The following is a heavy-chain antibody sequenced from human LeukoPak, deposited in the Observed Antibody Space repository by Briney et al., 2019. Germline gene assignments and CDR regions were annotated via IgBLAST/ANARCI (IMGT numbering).Heavy chain of an antibody. CDR1: GGSISSTNW. CDR3: ARNYGVPSYYFDF. CDR2: IYHSGST. D-gene: IGHD4-17*01. Sequence: KSSETLSHTCAVSGGSISSTNWWTWVRQPPGKGLEWIGEIYHSGSTNYNPPLKSRVTISVDKSKNQFSLNLSSVTAADTAVYYCARNYGVPSYYFDFWGQGTLVTISS. J-gene: IGHJ4*02. V-gene: IGHV4-4*02.